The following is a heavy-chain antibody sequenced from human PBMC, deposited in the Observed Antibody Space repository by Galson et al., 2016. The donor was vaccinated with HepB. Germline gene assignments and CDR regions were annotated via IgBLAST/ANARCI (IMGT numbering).Heavy chain of an antibody. D-gene: IGHD3-9*01. CDR2: IKSKGNGGTT. V-gene: IGHV3-15*01. J-gene: IGHJ4*02. CDR1: GFTFSDAW. Sequence: LRLSCATSGFTFSDAWMSWVRQAPGKGLEWVGRIKSKGNGGTTDYAAPVKDRFTISRDDLTNMVYLQMNSLESEDTAIYYCSTAIKSRYFDWLPLWGQGTLVTVSS. CDR3: STAIKSRYFDWLPL.